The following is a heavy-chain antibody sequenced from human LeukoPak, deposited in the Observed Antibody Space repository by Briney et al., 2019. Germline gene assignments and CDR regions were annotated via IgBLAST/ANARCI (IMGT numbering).Heavy chain of an antibody. CDR2: ISGSNSYI. V-gene: IGHV3-21*01. CDR1: GFTFSSYT. CDR3: ARGRIQLWSPFYYGMDV. D-gene: IGHD5-18*01. J-gene: IGHJ6*02. Sequence: GGSLRLSCAASGFTFSSYTMHWIRQAPGKGLEWVSSISGSNSYIFYADSVKGRFTVSRDNAKDSLYLQMNSLRAEDTAVYYCARGRIQLWSPFYYGMDVWGQGTTVTVSS.